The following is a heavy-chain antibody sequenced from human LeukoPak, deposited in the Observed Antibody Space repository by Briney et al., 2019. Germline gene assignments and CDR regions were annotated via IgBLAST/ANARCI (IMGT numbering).Heavy chain of an antibody. CDR3: ARRPKYCSGGSCYDWFDP. J-gene: IGHJ5*02. CDR2: ISYDGSNK. CDR1: GFTFSSYA. V-gene: IGHV3-30*04. Sequence: GGSLRLSCAASGFTFSSYAMHWVRQAPGEGLEWVAVISYDGSNKYYADSVKGRFTISRDNSKNTLYLQMNSLRAEDTAVYYCARRPKYCSGGSCYDWFDPWGQGTLVTVSS. D-gene: IGHD2-15*01.